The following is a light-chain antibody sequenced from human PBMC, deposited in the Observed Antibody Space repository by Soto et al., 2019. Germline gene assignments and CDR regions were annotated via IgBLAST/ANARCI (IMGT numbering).Light chain of an antibody. V-gene: IGKV1-39*01. CDR2: SAS. J-gene: IGKJ3*01. Sequence: DIQMTQSPSSLSASVGDRVTITCRASQSISDYLNWYQQKLGKAPKLLIYSASNLQSGVPSRFNGSGSGTDFTLNISSLQPEDFATYYCQQTYSTPFSFGPGTKVDIK. CDR1: QSISDY. CDR3: QQTYSTPFS.